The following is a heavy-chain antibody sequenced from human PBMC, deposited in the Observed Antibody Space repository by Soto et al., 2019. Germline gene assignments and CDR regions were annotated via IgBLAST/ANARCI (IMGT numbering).Heavy chain of an antibody. CDR1: GFTFSSYA. J-gene: IGHJ4*02. V-gene: IGHV3-23*01. Sequence: PGGSLRLSCAASGFTFSSYAMSWVRQAPGKGLEWVSAISGSGGSTYYADYVKGRFTISRDNSKNTLYLQMNSLRAEDTAVYYCAKDKEGPSVGATGGYFDYWGQGTLVTVSS. CDR2: ISGSGGST. CDR3: AKDKEGPSVGATGGYFDY. D-gene: IGHD1-26*01.